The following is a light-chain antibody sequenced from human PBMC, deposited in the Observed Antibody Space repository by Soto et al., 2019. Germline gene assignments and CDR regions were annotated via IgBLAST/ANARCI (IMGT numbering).Light chain of an antibody. CDR2: AAS. J-gene: IGKJ4*01. V-gene: IGKV1-17*01. CDR1: QGIRND. Sequence: DIQMTQSPSSLSASVGDRVTITCRASQGIRNDLGGYQQKPGKAPKRLIYAASSLRSGVPSRFSGTGFGTEVTLTTSSRQPEDFATDYCLQHNTHPLTFGGGTQVEI. CDR3: LQHNTHPLT.